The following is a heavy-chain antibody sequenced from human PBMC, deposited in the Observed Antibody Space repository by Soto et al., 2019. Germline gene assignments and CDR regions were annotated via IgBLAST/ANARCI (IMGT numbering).Heavy chain of an antibody. CDR3: ARYKSNYYYGMDV. CDR1: GDSISSSSYY. J-gene: IGHJ6*02. CDR2: IYYSGIT. V-gene: IGHV4-61*01. D-gene: IGHD1-20*01. Sequence: SETLSLTCIVSGDSISSSSYYWSWIRQPPGKGLEWIGYIYYSGITNYNPSLKSRVTISVDTSKNQFSLKLSSVTAADTAVYYCARYKSNYYYGMDVWGQGTTVTVSS.